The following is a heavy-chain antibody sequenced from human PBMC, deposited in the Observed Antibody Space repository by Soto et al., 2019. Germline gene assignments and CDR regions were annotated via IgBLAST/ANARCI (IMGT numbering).Heavy chain of an antibody. V-gene: IGHV4-39*01. CDR3: ARHERNLLNWLGP. CDR1: GDSIGRSSYF. J-gene: IGHJ5*02. CDR2: MHFGGTT. Sequence: QLQLQESGPGLVKPSETLSLTCTVSGDSIGRSSYFWGWIRQTPGKVLEWIGSMHFGGTTHSSPSLKSRVIISMDTSKNRFSLKVKSVTAADSGVYYCARHERNLLNWLGPWCPGTLVTVSS.